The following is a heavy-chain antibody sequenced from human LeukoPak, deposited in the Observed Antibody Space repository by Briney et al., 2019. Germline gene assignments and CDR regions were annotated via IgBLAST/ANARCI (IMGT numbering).Heavy chain of an antibody. CDR2: IKEDGSEK. J-gene: IGHJ4*02. Sequence: PTGGSLRLSCSASGFTFSSYEMNWVRQAPGKGLEWVANIKEDGSEKYYVDSVKGRFTISRDNAKNSLYLQMNSLRAEDTAVYYCARDSTLHAWFGELFSFWGPGTLVTVSS. CDR1: GFTFSSYE. CDR3: ARDSTLHAWFGELFSF. V-gene: IGHV3-7*01. D-gene: IGHD3-10*01.